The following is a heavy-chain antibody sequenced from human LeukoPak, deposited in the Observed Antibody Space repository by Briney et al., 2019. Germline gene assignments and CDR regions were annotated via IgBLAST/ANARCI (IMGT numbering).Heavy chain of an antibody. V-gene: IGHV4-59*01. CDR2: IYYSGST. Sequence: PSETLSLTCTVSGDSISPYDWSWIRQPPGKGLEWIGYIYYSGSTDSNPSLKSRVTISEDTSKNRLSLRLSSVTAADTAVYYCARGFYSNYYGLDVWGQGTTVSVSS. J-gene: IGHJ6*02. D-gene: IGHD6-13*01. CDR1: GDSISPYD. CDR3: ARGFYSNYYGLDV.